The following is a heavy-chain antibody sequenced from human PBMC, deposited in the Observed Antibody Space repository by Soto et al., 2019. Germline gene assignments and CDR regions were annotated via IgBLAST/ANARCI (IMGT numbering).Heavy chain of an antibody. J-gene: IGHJ4*02. D-gene: IGHD6-6*01. V-gene: IGHV3-23*01. CDR3: AKENGFQFVNFGASGFDY. CDR1: GFRFSSKA. Sequence: EVQLLESGGGLVQPGGSLRLSCAASGFRFSSKAMSWVRQAPGKGLEWVSIISGSGSSTYYTDSLKGRFTISRDNSKNMVYLEMNYLRAEDTAVYYCAKENGFQFVNFGASGFDYWGQGSLVSGSS. CDR2: ISGSGSST.